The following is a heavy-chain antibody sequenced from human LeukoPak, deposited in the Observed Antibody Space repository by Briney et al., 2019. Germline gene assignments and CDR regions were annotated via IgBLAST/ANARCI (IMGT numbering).Heavy chain of an antibody. J-gene: IGHJ3*02. D-gene: IGHD1-26*01. CDR3: AGTYSLYDAFDI. CDR1: NYSISSGYY. Sequence: SETLSLTCTVSNYSISSGYYWGWIRQPPGKGLEWIGNIYHSGNTYYNPSLKSRVRMSVDTSENQFSLKLSSVTAADTAVYYCAGTYSLYDAFDIWGQGTMVTVSS. CDR2: IYHSGNT. V-gene: IGHV4-38-2*02.